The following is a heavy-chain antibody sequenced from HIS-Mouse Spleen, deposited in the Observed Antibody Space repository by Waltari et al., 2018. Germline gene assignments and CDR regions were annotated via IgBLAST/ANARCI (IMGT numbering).Heavy chain of an antibody. CDR3: ARDRNYGTDAFDI. J-gene: IGHJ3*02. D-gene: IGHD4-17*01. V-gene: IGHV3-53*01. Sequence: EVQLVESGGGLIQPGGSLRLSCAASGFTVSSNYMSWVRQAPGKGLEWVSVIYSGGRPYYADSVKGRFTISRDNSKNTLYLQMNSLRAEDTAVYYCARDRNYGTDAFDIWGQGTMVTVSS. CDR1: GFTVSSNY. CDR2: IYSGGRP.